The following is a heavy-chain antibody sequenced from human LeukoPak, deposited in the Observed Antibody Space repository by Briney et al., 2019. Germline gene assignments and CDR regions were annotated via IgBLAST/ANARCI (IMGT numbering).Heavy chain of an antibody. CDR2: IYYSGST. V-gene: IGHV4-59*12. Sequence: SETLSLTCTVSGGSISSYYWSWIRQPPGKGLEWIGYIYYSGSTNYNPSLKSRVTISVDTSKNQFSLKLYSVTAADTAVYYCARAREMATLYWHFDLWVRGTLVTVSS. J-gene: IGHJ2*01. CDR3: ARAREMATLYWHFDL. CDR1: GGSISSYY. D-gene: IGHD5-24*01.